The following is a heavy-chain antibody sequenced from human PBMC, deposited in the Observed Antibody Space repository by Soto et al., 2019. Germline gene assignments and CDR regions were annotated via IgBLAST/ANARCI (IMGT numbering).Heavy chain of an antibody. V-gene: IGHV4-59*01. CDR2: IYYSGST. CDR1: GGSINGYY. D-gene: IGHD3-9*01. J-gene: IGHJ4*02. CDR3: ARDRKGSNGLTDY. Sequence: SETLSLTCTVSGGSINGYYWTWIRQPPGKGLEWIGLIYYSGSTNYNPSLQSRVTISLDTYKNQFSLNLSSVTAADTAMYYCARDRKGSNGLTDYWGQGALVTVSS.